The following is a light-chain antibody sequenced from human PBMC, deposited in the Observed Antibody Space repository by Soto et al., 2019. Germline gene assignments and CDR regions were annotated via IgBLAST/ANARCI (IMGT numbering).Light chain of an antibody. CDR3: QQYGSSPPYT. Sequence: EVVLTQSPGTLSLSPGERATLSCRASQSVSNKYLAWYQQKPGQAPRLLFFGSSDTATGIPDRFSGSGSGTNFTLTISRLEPEDFAVYSCQQYGSSPPYTFGQGTKLEIK. CDR1: QSVSNKY. J-gene: IGKJ2*01. V-gene: IGKV3-20*01. CDR2: GSS.